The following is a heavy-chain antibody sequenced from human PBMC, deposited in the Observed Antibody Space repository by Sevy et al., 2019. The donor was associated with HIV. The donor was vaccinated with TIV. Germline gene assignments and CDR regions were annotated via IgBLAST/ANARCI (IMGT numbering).Heavy chain of an antibody. Sequence: GGSLRLSCAASGFTFNTYSLIWVRQTPGKGLEWLSFIGTAAGVTYYADSVKGRFTTSSDNAKNSLYLQMNSLRDEDTAVYYCARCPGHYSIDYWGQGTLVTVSS. CDR1: GFTFNTYS. V-gene: IGHV3-48*02. CDR2: IGTAAGVT. J-gene: IGHJ4*02. CDR3: ARCPGHYSIDY. D-gene: IGHD2-21*01.